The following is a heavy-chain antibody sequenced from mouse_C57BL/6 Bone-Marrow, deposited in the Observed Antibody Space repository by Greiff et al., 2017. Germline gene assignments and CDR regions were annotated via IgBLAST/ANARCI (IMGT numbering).Heavy chain of an antibody. J-gene: IGHJ4*01. CDR2: ISSGGSYT. V-gene: IGHV5-6*02. CDR1: GFTFSSYG. Sequence: EVKLVESGGDLVKPGGSLKLSCAASGFTFSSYGMSWVRQTPDKRLEWVATISSGGSYTYYPDSVKGRFTISRDNAKNTLYLQMSRLKSEDTAMYYCARLYYNYAMDYWGQGTSVTVSS. D-gene: IGHD2-1*01. CDR3: ARLYYNYAMDY.